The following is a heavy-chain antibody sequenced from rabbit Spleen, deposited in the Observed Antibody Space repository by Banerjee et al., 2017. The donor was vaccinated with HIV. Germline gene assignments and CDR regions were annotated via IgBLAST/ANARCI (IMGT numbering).Heavy chain of an antibody. D-gene: IGHD2-1*01. Sequence: QSLEESGGDLVKPEGSLTLTCTASGFSFSTSYYMCWVRQAPGKGLEFIACINTYTAKGVYATWAKGRFTISRTSSTTVTLQMTSLTAADTATYFCARGSAAMTMVITGYYLGLWGPGTLVTVS. J-gene: IGHJ4*01. CDR2: INTYTAKG. CDR3: ARGSAAMTMVITGYYLGL. V-gene: IGHV1S40*01. CDR1: GFSFSTSYY.